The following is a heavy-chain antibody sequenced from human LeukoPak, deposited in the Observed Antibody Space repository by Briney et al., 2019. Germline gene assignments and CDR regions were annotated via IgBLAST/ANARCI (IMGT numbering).Heavy chain of an antibody. Sequence: SETLSLTCTVSGDSISGYYWSWIRQPPGKGLEWIGYIYYSGGTNYNPSLKSRVTISVDSSKNQLSLKLSSVTAADTAVYYCARVGTPTAPPPPPLIDYWGQGTLVTVSS. J-gene: IGHJ4*02. CDR2: IYYSGGT. CDR3: ARVGTPTAPPPPPLIDY. V-gene: IGHV4-59*01. D-gene: IGHD3-10*01. CDR1: GDSISGYY.